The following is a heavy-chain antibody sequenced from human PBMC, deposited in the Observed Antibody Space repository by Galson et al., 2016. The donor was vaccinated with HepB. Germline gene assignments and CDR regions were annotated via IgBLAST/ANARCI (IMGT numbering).Heavy chain of an antibody. Sequence: SVKVSCKASGGTFSSYAISWVRQAPGQGLEWMGVIINLYGTANYALKFQGRVTITADESTSTAHMEVSSLRYEDTAVYYCARVRDGYNTHFYDGMDVWGQGTSVTVS. CDR2: IINLYGTA. V-gene: IGHV1-69*13. D-gene: IGHD5-24*01. CDR3: ARVRDGYNTHFYDGMDV. J-gene: IGHJ6*02. CDR1: GGTFSSYA.